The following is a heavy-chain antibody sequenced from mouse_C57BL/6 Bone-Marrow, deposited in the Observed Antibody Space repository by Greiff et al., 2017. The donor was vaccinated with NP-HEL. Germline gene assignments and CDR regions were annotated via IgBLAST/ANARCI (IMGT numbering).Heavy chain of an antibody. Sequence: VQLQQSGAELVRPGASVKLSCTASGFNFTDDYMNWVKQRPEQGLEWIGCIYPENGDTEYASKFQGKATITADTSSNTAYLQLSSLTSEDTAVYYCATMDNNEYAMDYWGQGTSVTVSS. CDR2: IYPENGDT. CDR1: GFNFTDDY. D-gene: IGHD1-3*01. CDR3: ATMDNNEYAMDY. V-gene: IGHV14-4*01. J-gene: IGHJ4*01.